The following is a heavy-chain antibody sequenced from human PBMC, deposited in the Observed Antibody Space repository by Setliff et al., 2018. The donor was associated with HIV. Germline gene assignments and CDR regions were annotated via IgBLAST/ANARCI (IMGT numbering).Heavy chain of an antibody. CDR1: GASSIYF. D-gene: IGHD4-4*01. J-gene: IGHJ4*02. Sequence: SCTVSGASSIYFWGWIRQPPGKGLEWIGSVYYSGSTYYNPSLKSRVTMSLDTSKNQFSLKLNSVTAADTAMYYCARDPTTGVDYWGQGTLVTVSS. V-gene: IGHV4-39*07. CDR3: ARDPTTGVDY. CDR2: VYYSGST.